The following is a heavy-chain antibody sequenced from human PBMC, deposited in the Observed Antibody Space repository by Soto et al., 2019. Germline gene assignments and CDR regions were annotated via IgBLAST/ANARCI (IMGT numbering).Heavy chain of an antibody. Sequence: EVQLVESGGGPVRPGGSLRLSCAASGFNFITYSLNWVRQAPGKGLEWVASISSSAIYIDYADSVKGRFTISRDNANNSLYLQMNSLRAEDTATYYCVRDGLDYYDTERLYFDKLGQGTLVTVSS. J-gene: IGHJ4*02. D-gene: IGHD3-22*01. CDR2: ISSSAIYI. CDR3: VRDGLDYYDTERLYFDK. V-gene: IGHV3-21*02. CDR1: GFNFITYS.